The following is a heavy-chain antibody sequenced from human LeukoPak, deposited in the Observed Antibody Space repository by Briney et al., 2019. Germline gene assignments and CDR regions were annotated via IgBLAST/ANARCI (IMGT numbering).Heavy chain of an antibody. Sequence: PSETLSLTCTVSGDSISSYYWSWIRQSPGKGLEWIGYIYYTGTTSYNPFLKSRITMSMDTSKNQFSLKLSSVTAADTAVYCVKDKDSLFESWGQGTLVTVSS. V-gene: IGHV4-59*01. D-gene: IGHD2-15*01. CDR1: GDSISSYY. J-gene: IGHJ5*01. CDR2: IYYTGTT. CDR3: KDKDSLFES.